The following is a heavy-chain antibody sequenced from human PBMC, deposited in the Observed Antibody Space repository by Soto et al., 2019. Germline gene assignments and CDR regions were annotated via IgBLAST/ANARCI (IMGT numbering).Heavy chain of an antibody. CDR2: ISAHNGDT. CDR1: GYSFATYG. Sequence: QVQLVQSGAEVKKPGASVKVSCKASGYSFATYGFSWVRQAPGQGLECVGWISAHNGDTHYSQKFQGRVTLTTDTSTNKGYMEQRRLTSDDTAVYFCATEPIYYNDVSGYYPLGHWGQGTLVTVSS. J-gene: IGHJ4*02. CDR3: ATEPIYYNDVSGYYPLGH. V-gene: IGHV1-18*04. D-gene: IGHD3-22*01.